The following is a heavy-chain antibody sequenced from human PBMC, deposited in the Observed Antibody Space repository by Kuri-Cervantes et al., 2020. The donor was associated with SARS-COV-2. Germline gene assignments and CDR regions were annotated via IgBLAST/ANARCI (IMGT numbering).Heavy chain of an antibody. CDR2: IRSKAYGGTT. D-gene: IGHD3-10*01. CDR3: SRLMYGSGSYYPLSY. J-gene: IGHJ4*02. CDR1: GFTFGDYA. Sequence: QTLSLTCAASGFTFGDYAMSWVRQAPGKGLEWVGFIRSKAYGGTTEYAASVKGRFTISRDDSKSIAYLQMNSLKTEDTAVYYCSRLMYGSGSYYPLSYWGQGTLVTVPS. V-gene: IGHV3-49*04.